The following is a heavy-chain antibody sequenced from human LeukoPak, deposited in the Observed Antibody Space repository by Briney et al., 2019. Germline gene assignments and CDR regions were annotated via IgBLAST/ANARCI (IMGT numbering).Heavy chain of an antibody. CDR3: ARGDTPDTDY. D-gene: IGHD2-21*02. Sequence: SETLSLTCTVSGGSISSYYWSWIRQPPGKGLEWIGYIFYSGSTNYNPSLTSRVTISVDTSKNQFSLKLNSVTAADTAVYYCARGDTPDTDYWGQGALVTVSS. V-gene: IGHV4-59*01. CDR2: IFYSGST. CDR1: GGSISSYY. J-gene: IGHJ4*02.